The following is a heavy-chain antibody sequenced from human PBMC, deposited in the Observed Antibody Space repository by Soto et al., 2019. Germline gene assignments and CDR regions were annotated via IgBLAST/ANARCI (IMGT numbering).Heavy chain of an antibody. CDR3: ARAFNLGRFWSGYPYYGMDV. Sequence: GSLRLSCAASGFTLSSYAMHWVRQAPGKGLEWVAVISYDGSNKYYADSVKGRFTISRDNSKNTLYLQMNSLRAEDTAVYYCARAFNLGRFWSGYPYYGMDVWGQGTTVTVSS. CDR2: ISYDGSNK. V-gene: IGHV3-30-3*01. D-gene: IGHD3-3*01. CDR1: GFTLSSYA. J-gene: IGHJ6*02.